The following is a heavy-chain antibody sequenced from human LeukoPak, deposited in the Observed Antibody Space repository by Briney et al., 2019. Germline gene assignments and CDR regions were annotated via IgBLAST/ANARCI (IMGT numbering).Heavy chain of an antibody. D-gene: IGHD3-9*01. Sequence: ASVEVSCKASGYTFTTYDMTWVRQATGQGLEWMGWMNPGSGDTAYAQKFQDRVTMTRDTSISTAYMELSSLESEDTAIYYCARGLGDYNTDWFPVSGYWGQGTLVTVSS. CDR1: GYTFTTYD. V-gene: IGHV1-8*01. J-gene: IGHJ4*02. CDR3: ARGLGDYNTDWFPVSGY. CDR2: MNPGSGDT.